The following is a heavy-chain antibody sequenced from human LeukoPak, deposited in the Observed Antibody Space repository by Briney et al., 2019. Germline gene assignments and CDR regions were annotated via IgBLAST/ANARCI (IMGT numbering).Heavy chain of an antibody. CDR1: GFTFNNYS. J-gene: IGHJ4*02. Sequence: GGSLRLSCAASGFTFNNYSMNWVRQAPGKGLEWVSSISSRSNYIYYPDSVKGRFTISRDNAKNSLYLQMNGLRAEDTAVYYCAREFCGNGDCYAYFESWGQGILVTVSS. D-gene: IGHD2-21*02. V-gene: IGHV3-21*01. CDR2: ISSRSNYI. CDR3: AREFCGNGDCYAYFES.